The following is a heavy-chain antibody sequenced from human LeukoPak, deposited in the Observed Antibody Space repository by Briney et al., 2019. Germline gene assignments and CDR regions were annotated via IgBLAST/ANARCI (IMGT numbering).Heavy chain of an antibody. V-gene: IGHV4-39*01. CDR1: GGSISSNNYY. Sequence: SETLSLTXIVSGGSISSNNYYWAWIRQPPGKGLDGIRSIFYSGSTYYNPSLKSRATISVETSKNAFSLRLCSVTAADTAVYYCARHLRSSIFGVVTTGRFDPWGQGTLVTVSS. J-gene: IGHJ5*02. CDR3: ARHLRSSIFGVVTTGRFDP. CDR2: IFYSGST. D-gene: IGHD3-3*01.